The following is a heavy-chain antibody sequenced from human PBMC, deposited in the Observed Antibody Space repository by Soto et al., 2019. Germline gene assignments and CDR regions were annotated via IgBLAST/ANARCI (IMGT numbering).Heavy chain of an antibody. CDR1: GDSINSGDYY. J-gene: IGHJ6*02. D-gene: IGHD3-10*01. CDR3: ARWSGVGVAGMDV. V-gene: IGHV4-30-4*01. CDR2: SFYSGIT. Sequence: QVQLQESGPRLVKPLQTLSLTCTVSGDSINSGDYYWSWIRQPPGRGLEWVGYSFYSGITDYNPSLKTRMTISMDRSKNQFSRRLNSVTAADTAVYFWARWSGVGVAGMDVWGQGTTVSVSS.